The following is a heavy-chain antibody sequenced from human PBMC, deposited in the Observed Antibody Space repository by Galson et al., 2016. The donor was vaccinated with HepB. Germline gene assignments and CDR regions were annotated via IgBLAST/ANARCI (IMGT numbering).Heavy chain of an antibody. Sequence: SLRLSCAASGFTFKTYAMHWVRQAPGKGLDWVAVIWHDGSKKYFADSTKGRFTVSRDNSKNTLYLQMNSLSVEDTAAYYCARGDPWYSSGWGPDYWGQGTLVAVSS. V-gene: IGHV3-33*01. CDR2: IWHDGSKK. CDR3: ARGDPWYSSGWGPDY. D-gene: IGHD6-19*01. CDR1: GFTFKTYA. J-gene: IGHJ4*02.